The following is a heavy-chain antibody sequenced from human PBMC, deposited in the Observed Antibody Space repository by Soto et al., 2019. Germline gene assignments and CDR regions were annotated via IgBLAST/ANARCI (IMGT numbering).Heavy chain of an antibody. CDR3: ARHAGQQLGNSDY. D-gene: IGHD6-13*01. Sequence: SETLSLTCTVSGGSISSSSYYWGWIRQPPGMGLDWIGSFYYSGSTYYNPSLKSRVTISVDTSKNQFSLKLSSVTAADTAVYYCARHAGQQLGNSDYWGQGTLVTVSS. CDR1: GGSISSSSYY. CDR2: FYYSGST. V-gene: IGHV4-39*01. J-gene: IGHJ4*02.